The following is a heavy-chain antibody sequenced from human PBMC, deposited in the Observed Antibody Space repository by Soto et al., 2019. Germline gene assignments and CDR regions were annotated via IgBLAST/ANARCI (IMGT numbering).Heavy chain of an antibody. D-gene: IGHD3-16*01. Sequence: ASVKVSCKASGYTFTSYDINWVRQATGQGLEYLGWMNPNSGNTGYVQKFQGRVIISVDTSKNQFSVRLSSVTAADTAVYYCARAYYDTKGYSLDPWGLGTLVTVSS. CDR3: ARAYYDTKGYSLDP. CDR2: MNPNSGNT. CDR1: GYTFTSYD. V-gene: IGHV1-8*02. J-gene: IGHJ5*02.